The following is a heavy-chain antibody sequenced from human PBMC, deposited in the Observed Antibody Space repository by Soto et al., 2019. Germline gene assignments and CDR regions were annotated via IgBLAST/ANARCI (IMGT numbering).Heavy chain of an antibody. CDR1: GFTFSSYA. D-gene: IGHD1-7*01. J-gene: IGHJ5*02. CDR3: ATALTRGPYWNYT. V-gene: IGHV3-23*01. Sequence: PGGSLRLSCAASGFTFSSYAMSWVRQAPGKGLEWVSAISGSGGSTYYADSVKGRFTISRDNSKNTLYLQMNSLRAEDTAVYYCATALTRGPYWNYTWGQGTLVTVSS. CDR2: ISGSGGST.